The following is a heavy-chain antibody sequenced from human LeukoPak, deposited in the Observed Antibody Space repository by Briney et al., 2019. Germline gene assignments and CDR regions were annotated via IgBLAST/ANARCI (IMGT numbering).Heavy chain of an antibody. Sequence: SETLSLTCTVSGGSISSYYWSWIRQPPGKGLEWIGYIYYSGSTNYNPSLKSRVTISVDTSKNQFSLKLSSVTAADTAVYYCARFHSSSSYYFDYWGQGTLVTVSS. CDR1: GGSISSYY. D-gene: IGHD6-13*01. CDR3: ARFHSSSSYYFDY. V-gene: IGHV4-59*01. CDR2: IYYSGST. J-gene: IGHJ4*02.